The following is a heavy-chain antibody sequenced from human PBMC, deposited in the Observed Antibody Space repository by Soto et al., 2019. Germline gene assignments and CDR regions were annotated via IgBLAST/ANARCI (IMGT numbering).Heavy chain of an antibody. V-gene: IGHV3-21*01. CDR3: ARSDSSSAEAGYYYYYMDV. J-gene: IGHJ6*03. D-gene: IGHD6-6*01. Sequence: GGSLRLSCAASGFTFSSYSMNWVRQAPGKGLEWVSSISSSSSYIYYADSVKGRFTISRDNAKNSLYLQMNSLRAEDTAVYYCARSDSSSAEAGYYYYYMDVWGKGTTVTVSS. CDR1: GFTFSSYS. CDR2: ISSSSSYI.